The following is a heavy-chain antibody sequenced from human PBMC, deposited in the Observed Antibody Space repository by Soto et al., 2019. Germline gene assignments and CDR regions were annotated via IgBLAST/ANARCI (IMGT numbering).Heavy chain of an antibody. CDR2: IWYDGSNK. J-gene: IGHJ6*02. CDR1: GFTFSSYG. Sequence: LRLSCAASGFTFSSYGMHWVRQAPGKGLEWVAVIWYDGSNKYYADSVKGRFTISRDNSKNTLYLQMNSLRAEDTAVCYCARQEYYYYGMDVWGQGTTVTVSS. V-gene: IGHV3-33*01. CDR3: ARQEYYYYGMDV.